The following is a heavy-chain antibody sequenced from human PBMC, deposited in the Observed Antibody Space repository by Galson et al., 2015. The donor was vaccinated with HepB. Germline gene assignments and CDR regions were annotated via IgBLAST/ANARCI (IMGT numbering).Heavy chain of an antibody. Sequence: PALVKPTQTLTLTCTFSGFSLSTSGMRVSWIRQPPGKALEWLARIDWDDDKFYSTSLKTRLTISKDTSKNQVVLTMTNVDPVDTATYYCARYYYDSSGYDYWGQGTLVTVSS. V-gene: IGHV2-70*04. CDR2: IDWDDDK. CDR1: GFSLSTSGMR. J-gene: IGHJ4*02. D-gene: IGHD3-22*01. CDR3: ARYYYDSSGYDY.